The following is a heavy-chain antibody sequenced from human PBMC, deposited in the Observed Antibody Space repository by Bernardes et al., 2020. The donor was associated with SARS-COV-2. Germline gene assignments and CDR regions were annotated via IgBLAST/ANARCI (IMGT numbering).Heavy chain of an antibody. V-gene: IGHV4-34*01. Sequence: WETLSLTCAVNGGSITDYYWSWIRQSPGKGLEWIGEVNESGSTAYNPSLKSRVTISVDTSKNLFSLKVTPVTAADTAVYYCARGGSPRWGSTSCYSCDSGYWFHPWGQGTPVTVSS. CDR2: VNESGST. CDR3: ARGGSPRWGSTSCYSCDSGYWFHP. D-gene: IGHD2-2*01. J-gene: IGHJ5*02. CDR1: GGSITDYY.